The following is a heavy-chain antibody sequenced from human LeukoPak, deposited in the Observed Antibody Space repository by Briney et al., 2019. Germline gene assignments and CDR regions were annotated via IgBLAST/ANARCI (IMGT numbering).Heavy chain of an antibody. V-gene: IGHV3-21*01. CDR2: ISSSSSYI. CDR3: AGVGGTMIVVVGFDY. J-gene: IGHJ4*02. Sequence: GGSLRLSCAASGFTFSDYSMNWVRQAPGKGLEWVSSISSSSSYIYYADSVKGRLTISRDNAKNSLYLQMNSLRAEDTAVYYCAGVGGTMIVVVGFDYWGQGTLVTVSS. D-gene: IGHD3-22*01. CDR1: GFTFSDYS.